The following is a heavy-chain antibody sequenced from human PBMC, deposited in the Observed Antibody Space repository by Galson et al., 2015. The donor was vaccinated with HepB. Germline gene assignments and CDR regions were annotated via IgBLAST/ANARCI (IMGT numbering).Heavy chain of an antibody. CDR1: GYSFTSYW. CDR2: IDPSDSYT. D-gene: IGHD6-13*01. Sequence: QSGAEVKKPGESLRISCKGSGYSFTSYWISWVRQMPGKGLEWMGRIDPSDSYTNYSPSFQGHVTISADKSISTAYLQWSSLKASDTAMYYCARAVIAAAGHYGMDVWGQGTTVTVSS. CDR3: ARAVIAAAGHYGMDV. V-gene: IGHV5-10-1*01. J-gene: IGHJ6*02.